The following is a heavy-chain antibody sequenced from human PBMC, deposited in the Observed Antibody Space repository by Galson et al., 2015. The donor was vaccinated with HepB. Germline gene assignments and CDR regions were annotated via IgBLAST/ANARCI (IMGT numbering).Heavy chain of an antibody. CDR1: GFTLGDYA. D-gene: IGHD4-23*01. CDR3: TRDQGGNV. Sequence: SMRLSCAASGFTLGDYAMSWFRQAPGKGLEWVGYIRSKDYGGTTEYDASAKGRFTIARDDSKSIAYLQMNSLRTEDTAVYYCTRDQGGNVWGQGTLVTVSS. V-gene: IGHV3-49*03. J-gene: IGHJ4*02. CDR2: IRSKDYGGTT.